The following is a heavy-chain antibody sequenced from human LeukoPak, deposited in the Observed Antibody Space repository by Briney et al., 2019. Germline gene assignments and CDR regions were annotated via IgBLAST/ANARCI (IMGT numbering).Heavy chain of an antibody. J-gene: IGHJ4*02. CDR1: GFTFSSYG. CDR2: IWYDGSNK. CDR3: VRDTTGYHYYFDY. V-gene: IGHV3-33*01. D-gene: IGHD3-9*01. Sequence: GGSLRLSCAASGFTFSSYGMHWVRQAPGKGLEWVAVIWYDGSNKYYADSVKGRFTISRDNSKNTLYLQMNSLRAEDTAVYYCVRDTTGYHYYFDYWGQGTLVTVSS.